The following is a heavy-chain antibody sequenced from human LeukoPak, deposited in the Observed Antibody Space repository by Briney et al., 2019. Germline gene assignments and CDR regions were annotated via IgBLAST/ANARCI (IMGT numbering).Heavy chain of an antibody. V-gene: IGHV3-53*01. D-gene: IGHD4-17*01. CDR3: AKDREWDDYAEYDY. J-gene: IGHJ4*02. CDR1: GFTVSSYY. CDR2: IYSGGST. Sequence: PGGSLRLSCAASGFTVSSYYMSWVRPAPGKGLEWVSVIYSGGSTYYADSVKGRFAISRDNSKNTLYLQMNSLRADDTAVYYCAKDREWDDYAEYDYWGQGTLVTVSS.